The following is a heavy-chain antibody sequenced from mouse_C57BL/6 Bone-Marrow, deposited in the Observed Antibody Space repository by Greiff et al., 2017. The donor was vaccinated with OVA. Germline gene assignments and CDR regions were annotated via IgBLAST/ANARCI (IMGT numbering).Heavy chain of an antibody. CDR1: GFTFSSYG. CDR3: ARHGDYGSFFDY. V-gene: IGHV5-6*01. J-gene: IGHJ2*01. Sequence: EVMLVESGGDLVQPGGSLTLSCAASGFTFSSYGLSWVRQTPDKRLEWVATIRSGGSYTYYPDSVKGRFTISRDNAKNTLYLQMSSLKSEDTAMYYCARHGDYGSFFDYWGQGTTLTVSS. CDR2: IRSGGSYT. D-gene: IGHD1-1*01.